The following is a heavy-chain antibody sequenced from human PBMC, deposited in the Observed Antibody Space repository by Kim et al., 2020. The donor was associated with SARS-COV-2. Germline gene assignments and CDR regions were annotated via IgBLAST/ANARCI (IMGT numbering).Heavy chain of an antibody. J-gene: IGHJ4*01. D-gene: IGHD5-18*01. CDR2: ISSGGYT. V-gene: IGHV3-23*01. CDR1: GFTFNDYS. CDR3: AKGGRSTYGRPLHFDF. Sequence: GGSLRLSCAGSGFTFNDYSMTWVRQAAGKGLEWVSAISSGGYTYYTDSVKGRFTISRDTSENPLFLQMKTLKAVDTALYYCAKGGRSTYGRPLHFDFLG.